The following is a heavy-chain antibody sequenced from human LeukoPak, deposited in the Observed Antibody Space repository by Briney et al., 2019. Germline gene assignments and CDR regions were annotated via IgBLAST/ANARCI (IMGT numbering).Heavy chain of an antibody. Sequence: KVSCKASGGTSSSYAISWVRQAPGQGLEWMGGIIPIFGTANYAQKFLGRVTITADESTSTAYMELSSLRSEDTAVYYCASAHYYGSGTSDSWGQGTLVTVSS. V-gene: IGHV1-69*01. CDR2: IIPIFGTA. D-gene: IGHD3-10*01. CDR1: GGTSSSYA. J-gene: IGHJ4*02. CDR3: ASAHYYGSGTSDS.